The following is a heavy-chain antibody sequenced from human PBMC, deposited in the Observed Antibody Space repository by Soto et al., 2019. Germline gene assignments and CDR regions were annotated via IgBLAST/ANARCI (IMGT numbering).Heavy chain of an antibody. V-gene: IGHV1-18*01. D-gene: IGHD3-22*01. CDR3: ARVDDYYDSSGYYLDASDI. CDR1: GYTFTSYG. CDR2: ISAYNGNT. Sequence: ASVKVSCKASGYTFTSYGISWVRQAPGQGLEWMGWISAYNGNTNYAQKLQGRVTMTTDTSTSTAYMGLRSLRSDDTAVYYCARVDDYYDSSGYYLDASDIWGQGTMFTVAS. J-gene: IGHJ3*02.